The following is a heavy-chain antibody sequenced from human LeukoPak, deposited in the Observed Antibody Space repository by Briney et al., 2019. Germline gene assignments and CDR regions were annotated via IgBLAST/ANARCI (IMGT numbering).Heavy chain of an antibody. V-gene: IGHV1-69*04. J-gene: IGHJ6*02. CDR3: ARDPVVATTGPYYYYGMDV. Sequence: SVKVSCKASGGTFSSYAISWVRQAPGQGLEWMGRIIPIFGIANYAQKSQGRVTITADKSTSTAYMELSSLRSEDTAAYYCARDPVVATTGPYYYYGMDVWGQGTTVTVSS. CDR1: GGTFSSYA. D-gene: IGHD5-12*01. CDR2: IIPIFGIA.